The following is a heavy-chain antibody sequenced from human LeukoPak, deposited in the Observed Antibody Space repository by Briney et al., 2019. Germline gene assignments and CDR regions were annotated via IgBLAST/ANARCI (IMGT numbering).Heavy chain of an antibody. Sequence: PSEALSLTCAVYGGSFSGYYWSWIRQPPGKGLEWIGEINHSGSTNYNPSLKSRVTISVDTSKNQFSLKLSSVTAADTAVYYCARVGRGRDAFDIWGQGTMVTVSS. CDR2: INHSGST. CDR3: ARVGRGRDAFDI. J-gene: IGHJ3*02. V-gene: IGHV4-34*01. CDR1: GGSFSGYY.